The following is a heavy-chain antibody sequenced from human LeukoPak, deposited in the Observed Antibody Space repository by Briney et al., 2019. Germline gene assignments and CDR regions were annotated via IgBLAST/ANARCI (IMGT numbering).Heavy chain of an antibody. J-gene: IGHJ5*02. CDR1: EYTFTNYW. CDR3: ARHRRSSIYSSLNR. D-gene: IGHD6-13*01. CDR2: IYPGDSDT. V-gene: IGHV5-51*01. Sequence: GESLQISCKGSEYTFTNYWIGWVRQMPGKGLEWMGIIYPGDSDTRYSPSFQGQVTISADRSITTAYLQWSSLKASDTAIYYCARHRRSSIYSSLNRWGQGTLVTVSS.